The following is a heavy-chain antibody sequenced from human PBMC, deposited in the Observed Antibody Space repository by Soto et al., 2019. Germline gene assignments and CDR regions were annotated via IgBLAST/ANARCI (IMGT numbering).Heavy chain of an antibody. J-gene: IGHJ4*02. Sequence: QVQLVESGGGVVQPGRSLRLSCAASGFTLSSYGMHWVRQAPGKGLEWVAVIWYDGDKKYYADSVKVRFTISRDESKNTVYLHMSSLRGEDTGVYYCARGSAGSESVVVVPAIDFYSFDTWGQGTLVGVSS. CDR1: GFTLSSYG. D-gene: IGHD2-15*01. CDR2: IWYDGDKK. CDR3: ARGSAGSESVVVVPAIDFYSFDT. V-gene: IGHV3-33*01.